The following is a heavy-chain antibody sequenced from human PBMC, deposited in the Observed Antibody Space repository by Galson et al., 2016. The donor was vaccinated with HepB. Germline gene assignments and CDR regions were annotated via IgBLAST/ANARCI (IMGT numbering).Heavy chain of an antibody. D-gene: IGHD3-10*01. J-gene: IGHJ6*02. CDR2: IYSGGST. CDR3: ARDVYYYGSGPDFSYGMDV. Sequence: SLRLSCAASGFTVSSNYMSWVRQAPGKGLEWVSVIYSGGSTYYANSVRGRFTISRDNSKNTLDLQMNSLRAEDTAVYYCARDVYYYGSGPDFSYGMDVWGQRTTVTVSS. V-gene: IGHV3-66*01. CDR1: GFTVSSNY.